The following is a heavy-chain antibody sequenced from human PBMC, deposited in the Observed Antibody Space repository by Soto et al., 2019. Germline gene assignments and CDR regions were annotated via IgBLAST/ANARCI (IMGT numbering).Heavy chain of an antibody. CDR1: GFTFSSYG. D-gene: IGHD3-10*01. CDR2: ISYDGSNK. CDR3: AKGSSGVGKLWFGELFYYYGMDV. Sequence: GGSLRLSCAASGFTFSSYGMHWVRQAPGKGLEWVAVISYDGSNKYYADSVKGRFTISRDNSKNTLYLQMNSLRAEDTAVYYCAKGSSGVGKLWFGELFYYYGMDVWGQGTTVTVSS. J-gene: IGHJ6*02. V-gene: IGHV3-30*18.